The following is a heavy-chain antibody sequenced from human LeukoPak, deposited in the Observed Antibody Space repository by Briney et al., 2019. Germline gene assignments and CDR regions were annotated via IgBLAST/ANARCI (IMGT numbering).Heavy chain of an antibody. CDR1: GFTFSSYI. J-gene: IGHJ4*02. D-gene: IGHD6-13*01. V-gene: IGHV3-21*01. Sequence: PGGSLRLSCAASGFTFSSYIMNWVRQAPGKGLEWVSSISSSSSYIYYADSVKGRFTISRDNAKNSLYLQMNSLRAEDTAVYYCARQSRGSSSWYGGNSPGDYWGQGTLVTVSS. CDR2: ISSSSSYI. CDR3: ARQSRGSSSWYGGNSPGDY.